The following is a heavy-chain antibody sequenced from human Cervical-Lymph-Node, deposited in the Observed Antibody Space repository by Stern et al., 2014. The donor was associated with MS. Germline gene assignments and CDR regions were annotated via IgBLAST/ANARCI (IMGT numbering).Heavy chain of an antibody. CDR3: ARVATLTTFDY. CDR1: GYTFSSFY. D-gene: IGHD4-11*01. V-gene: IGHV1-46*01. CDR2: INPSGGGT. J-gene: IGHJ4*02. Sequence: QMQLVQSGAEVKKPGASVKVSCKASGYTFSSFYIFWVRQAPGQGLEWMGLINPSGGGTTYAQKFQGRVTMTRDTSTSTVYMELSSLTSEDTAVYYCARVATLTTFDYWGQGTLVTVSS.